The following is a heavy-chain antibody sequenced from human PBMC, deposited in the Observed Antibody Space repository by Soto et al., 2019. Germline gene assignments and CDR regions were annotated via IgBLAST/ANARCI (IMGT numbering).Heavy chain of an antibody. Sequence: ASVKVSCKASGYSFTNNDVSWVRQATGQRLEWXGWXXPXXGXTXXXQXXXGRVTMTRDISIATAYMELSSLRSDDTAIYYCARMETFGSLNWFDPWGQGTLVTSPQ. CDR1: GYSFTNND. V-gene: IGHV1-8*01. J-gene: IGHJ5*02. D-gene: IGHD3-16*01. CDR3: ARMETFGSLNWFDP. CDR2: XXPXXGXT.